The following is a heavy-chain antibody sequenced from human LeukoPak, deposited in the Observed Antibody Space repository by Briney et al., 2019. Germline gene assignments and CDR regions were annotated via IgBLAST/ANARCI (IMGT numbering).Heavy chain of an antibody. J-gene: IGHJ4*02. CDR1: GYTFTSYG. CDR3: ARNDYGDYPNDY. V-gene: IGHV1-18*01. Sequence: ASXKVSCKASGYTFTSYGISWVRQAPGQGLEWMGWISAYNGNTNYAQKLQGRVTMTTDTYTSTAYMELRSLRSDDTAVYYCARNDYGDYPNDYWGQGTLVTVSS. D-gene: IGHD4-17*01. CDR2: ISAYNGNT.